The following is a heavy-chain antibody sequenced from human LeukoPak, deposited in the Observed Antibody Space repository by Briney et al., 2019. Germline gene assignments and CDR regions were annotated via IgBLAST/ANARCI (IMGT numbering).Heavy chain of an antibody. V-gene: IGHV3-7*01. CDR1: GFSFSGSW. CDR3: AREDDHNTNDC. D-gene: IGHD5-24*01. J-gene: IGHJ4*02. CDR2: IQPDGSGA. Sequence: GGSLRLSCVASGFSFSGSWMTWVRQAPGKGLEWVGNIQPDGSGAFYVDAMRGRFTISRDNAQNSLYLQINSLRAEDTAVYYCAREDDHNTNDCWGQGTLVTVSS.